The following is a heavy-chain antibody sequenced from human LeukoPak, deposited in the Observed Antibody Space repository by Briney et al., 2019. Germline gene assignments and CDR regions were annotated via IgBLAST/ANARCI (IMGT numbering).Heavy chain of an antibody. CDR2: ITYDGAFDGGKT. CDR3: AKLSGRIQVWPQPFGDGMDV. D-gene: IGHD5-18*01. J-gene: IGHJ6*02. Sequence: GGSLRLSCAASGFTFSSYAMHWVRQAPGKGLEWITLITYDGAFDGGKTYYADSVKGRFTISRDNSKNTLFLQMNSLRVEDPAVYYCAKLSGRIQVWPQPFGDGMDVWGQGTTVTVSS. CDR1: GFTFSSYA. V-gene: IGHV3-30*07.